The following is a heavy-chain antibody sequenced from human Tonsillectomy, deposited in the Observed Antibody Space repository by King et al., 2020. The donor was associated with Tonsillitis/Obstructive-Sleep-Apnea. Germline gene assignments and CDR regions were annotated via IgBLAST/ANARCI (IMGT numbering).Heavy chain of an antibody. J-gene: IGHJ6*03. CDR2: ISARGGST. D-gene: IGHD1-1*01. V-gene: IGHV3-23*04. CDR3: ARTGTTPYYYYMDV. Sequence: VQLVESGGGLVQPGGSLRLSCAASGFTFTTYAMTWVRQAPGKGLEWVSSISARGGSTYYADSVKGRFTVSRDISKNTLYLQMNSLRAEETAVYHCARTGTTPYYYYMDVWGKGTTVTVSS. CDR1: GFTFTTYA.